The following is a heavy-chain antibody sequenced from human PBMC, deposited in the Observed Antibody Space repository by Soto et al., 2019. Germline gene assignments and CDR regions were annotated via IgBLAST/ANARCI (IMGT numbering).Heavy chain of an antibody. J-gene: IGHJ4*02. CDR2: INPNGGST. D-gene: IGHD3-22*01. CDR3: ARDTPDSSGYFDY. CDR1: GYTFTSNI. Sequence: HVQLVQSEVEVKKPGASVKLSCKASGYTFTSNIIHWLRQAPGQGLEWMGLINPNGGSTYYAPKFQGRLTLTRDTSTGTVYMDLSRLRSDDTAVYYCARDTPDSSGYFDYWGRGKLVTVSS. V-gene: IGHV1-46*01.